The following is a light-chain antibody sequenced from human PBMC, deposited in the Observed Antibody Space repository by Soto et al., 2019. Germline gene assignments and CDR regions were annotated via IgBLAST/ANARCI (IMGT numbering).Light chain of an antibody. V-gene: IGKV3-11*01. CDR3: QQYDSSPLT. CDR1: QSVSNS. Sequence: EIVLTQSPATLSLSPGERVTLSCRASQSVSNSLAWYQQKPGQPPRLLIYDVSNRATGIPARFSGSGSGTEFTLTISSLEPEDFAVYYCQQYDSSPLTFGGGTKVDIK. CDR2: DVS. J-gene: IGKJ4*01.